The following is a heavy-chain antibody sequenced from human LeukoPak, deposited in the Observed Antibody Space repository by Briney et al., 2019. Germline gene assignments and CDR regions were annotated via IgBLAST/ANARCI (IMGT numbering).Heavy chain of an antibody. V-gene: IGHV1-2*02. J-gene: IGHJ6*02. D-gene: IGHD2-2*01. Sequence: ASVKVSCKASGYTFTGYYMHWVRQAPGQGLEWMGWINPNSGGTNYAQKFQGRVTMTRDTSISTAYMELSRLRSDDTAVYYCARDITVGYCSSTSCYPPYYYGMDVWGQGTTVTVSS. CDR2: INPNSGGT. CDR3: ARDITVGYCSSTSCYPPYYYGMDV. CDR1: GYTFTGYY.